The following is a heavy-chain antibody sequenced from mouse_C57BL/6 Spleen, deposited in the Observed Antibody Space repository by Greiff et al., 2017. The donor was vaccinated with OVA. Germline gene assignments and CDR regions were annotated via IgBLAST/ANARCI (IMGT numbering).Heavy chain of an antibody. V-gene: IGHV1-61*01. Sequence: QVQLQQPGAELVRPGSSVKLSCKASGYTFTSYWMDWVKQRPGQGLEWIGNIYPSDSETHYNQKFKDKATLTVDKSSSTAYMQLSSLTSEDSAVYYCARGVGSSYFDYWGQGTTLTVSS. D-gene: IGHD1-1*01. CDR2: IYPSDSET. CDR1: GYTFTSYW. CDR3: ARGVGSSYFDY. J-gene: IGHJ2*01.